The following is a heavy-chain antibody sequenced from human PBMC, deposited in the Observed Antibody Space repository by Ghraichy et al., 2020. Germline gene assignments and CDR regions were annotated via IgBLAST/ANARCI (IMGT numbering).Heavy chain of an antibody. Sequence: SETLSLTCTVSGGSISSSSYYWGWIRQPPGKGLEWIGSIYHSGSTYYNPSLKSRVTISVHTSKNQFSVKLISVTAADTAVYYCASQGDIVVVSVVIVNWFDPWGQGTLVTVSS. D-gene: IGHD2-2*02. CDR3: ASQGDIVVVSVVIVNWFDP. CDR1: GGSISSSSYY. V-gene: IGHV4-39*01. CDR2: IYHSGST. J-gene: IGHJ5*02.